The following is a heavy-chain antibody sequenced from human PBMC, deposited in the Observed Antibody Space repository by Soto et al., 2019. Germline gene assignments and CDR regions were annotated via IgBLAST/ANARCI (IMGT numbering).Heavy chain of an antibody. CDR2: ISYDGSNK. D-gene: IGHD6-19*01. J-gene: IGHJ6*02. CDR1: GFTFSSYA. CDR3: ARDRAVAGYYYYGMDF. V-gene: IGHV3-30-3*01. Sequence: QVQLVESGGGVVQPGRSLRLSCAASGFTFSSYAMHWVRQAPGKGLEWVAVISYDGSNKYYADSVKGRFTISRDNSKNTLYLQINSLGAEDTAVYYCARDRAVAGYYYYGMDFWGHGTTVTVSS.